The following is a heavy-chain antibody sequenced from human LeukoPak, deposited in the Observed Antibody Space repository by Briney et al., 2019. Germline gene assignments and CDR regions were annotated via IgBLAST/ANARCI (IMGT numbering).Heavy chain of an antibody. CDR2: IYYSGST. V-gene: IGHV4-4*02. D-gene: IGHD3-10*02. Sequence: PGGSLRLSCAASGFTFSNAWMSWVRQAPGKGLEWIGSIYYSGSTYYNPSLKSRVTISVDTSKNQFSLKLSSVTAADTAVYYCARDYVGPWGQGTLVIVSS. CDR3: ARDYVGP. CDR1: GFTFSNAW. J-gene: IGHJ5*02.